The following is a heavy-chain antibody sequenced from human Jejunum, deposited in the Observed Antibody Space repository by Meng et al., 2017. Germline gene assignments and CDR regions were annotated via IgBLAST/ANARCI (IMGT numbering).Heavy chain of an antibody. CDR2: FTRGGTT. V-gene: IGHV4-34*02. Sequence: QVQLQQGGGGLLKPSETLSLTCAFYGGSISGYFWSWIRQAPGEGLEWVGEFTRGGTTNYNPSLKSRVTISADTSKNQFSLTLSSVSAADTAVYYCARHEVDFDNWGQGTLVTVSS. J-gene: IGHJ4*02. D-gene: IGHD1-26*01. CDR1: GGSISGYF. CDR3: ARHEVDFDN.